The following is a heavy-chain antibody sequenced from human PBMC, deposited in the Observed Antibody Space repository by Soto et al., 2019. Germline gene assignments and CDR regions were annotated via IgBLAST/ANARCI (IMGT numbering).Heavy chain of an antibody. CDR2: IYYSGST. CDR3: ARRYGSCFDY. Sequence: QVQLQESGPGLVKPSETLSLTCTVSGGSISSYYWSWIRQPPGKGLEWIGYIYYSGSTSYNPSLXSXVXISXDTSKNQSSLKLSSVTAADTAVYYCARRYGSCFDYWGQGTLVTVSS. V-gene: IGHV4-59*08. J-gene: IGHJ4*02. CDR1: GGSISSYY. D-gene: IGHD5-18*01.